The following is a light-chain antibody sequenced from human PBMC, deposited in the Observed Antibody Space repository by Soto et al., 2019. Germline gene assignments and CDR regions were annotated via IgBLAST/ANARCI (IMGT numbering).Light chain of an antibody. CDR3: SSYTSSNTYV. CDR1: SRDVGGYNY. V-gene: IGLV2-14*01. Sequence: QSALTQPASVSGSPGQSITISCTGTSRDVGGYNYVSWYQQHPGKAPKLMIYDVRNRPSGVSNRFSGSKSVNTASLTISGLQAEDEADYYCSSYTSSNTYVFGTGTKVTVL. J-gene: IGLJ1*01. CDR2: DVR.